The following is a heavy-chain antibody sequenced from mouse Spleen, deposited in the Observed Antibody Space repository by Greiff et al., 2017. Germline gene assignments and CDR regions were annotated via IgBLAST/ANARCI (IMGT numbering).Heavy chain of an antibody. D-gene: IGHD1-1*01. Sequence: VQLQQSGPELVKPGASVKISCKASGYTFTDYYMNWVKQSHGKSLEWIGDINPNNGGTSYNQKFKGKATLTVDKSSSTAYMELRSLTSEDSAVYYCARGDYYDGPFAYWGQGTLVTVSA. CDR1: GYTFTDYY. V-gene: IGHV1-26*01. CDR3: ARGDYYDGPFAY. J-gene: IGHJ3*01. CDR2: INPNNGGT.